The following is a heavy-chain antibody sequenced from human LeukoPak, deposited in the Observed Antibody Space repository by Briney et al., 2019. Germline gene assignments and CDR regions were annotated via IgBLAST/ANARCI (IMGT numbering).Heavy chain of an antibody. J-gene: IGHJ4*02. V-gene: IGHV1-69*05. Sequence: SVKVSCKASGGTFSSYAISWVRQAPGQGLEWMGRIIPIFGTANYAQKFQGRVTITTDESTSTVYMELSSLRSEDTAVYYCARDRDGYNWVDFDYWGQGTLVTVSS. D-gene: IGHD5-24*01. CDR3: ARDRDGYNWVDFDY. CDR2: IIPIFGTA. CDR1: GGTFSSYA.